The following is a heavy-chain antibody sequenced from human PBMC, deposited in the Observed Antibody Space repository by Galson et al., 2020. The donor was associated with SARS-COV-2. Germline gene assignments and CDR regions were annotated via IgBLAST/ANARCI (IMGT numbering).Heavy chain of an antibody. CDR2: INAGNGNT. V-gene: IGHV1-3*01. Sequence: ASVKVSCKASGYTFTSYAMHWVRQAPGQRLEWMGWINAGNGNTKYSQKFQGRVTITRDTSASTAYMELSSLRSEDTAVYYCARDPSMVVYSSFQPIDYWGQGTLVTVSS. CDR1: GYTFTSYA. D-gene: IGHD3-10*01. J-gene: IGHJ4*02. CDR3: ARDPSMVVYSSFQPIDY.